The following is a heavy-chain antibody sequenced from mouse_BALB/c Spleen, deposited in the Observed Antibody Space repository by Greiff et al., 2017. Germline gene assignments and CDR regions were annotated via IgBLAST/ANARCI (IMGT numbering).Heavy chain of an antibody. CDR3: ARYRDSSGYVRYAMDY. CDR1: GDSITSGY. CDR2: ISYSGST. D-gene: IGHD3-2*01. J-gene: IGHJ4*01. V-gene: IGHV3-8*02. Sequence: EVKLMESGPSLVKPSQTLSLTCSVTGDSITSGYWNWIRKFPGNKLEYMGYISYSGSTYYNPSLKSRISITRDTSKNQYYLQLNSVTTEDTATYYCARYRDSSGYVRYAMDYWGQGTSVTVSS.